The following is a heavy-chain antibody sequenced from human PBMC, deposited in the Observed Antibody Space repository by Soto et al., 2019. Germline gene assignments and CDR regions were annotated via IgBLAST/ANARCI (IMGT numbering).Heavy chain of an antibody. J-gene: IGHJ4*02. CDR3: ARSVAVAALDS. V-gene: IGHV3-30*04. D-gene: IGHD6-19*01. CDR2: ISYDGNKK. Sequence: GGSLRLSCAASGFTFSSYSFHWVRQAPGKGLEWVAVISYDGNKKYYEDSVKGRFSISRDTSKNTLYLQMSSLRAEDTAVYYCARSVAVAALDSWGQGTLVTVSS. CDR1: GFTFSSYS.